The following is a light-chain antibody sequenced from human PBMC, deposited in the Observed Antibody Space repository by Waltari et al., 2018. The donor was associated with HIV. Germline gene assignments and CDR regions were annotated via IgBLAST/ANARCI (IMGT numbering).Light chain of an antibody. J-gene: IGKJ1*01. CDR1: QSLLHSNGYTH. Sequence: DIVMTQSPLSLPVTPGEPASISCRSSQSLLHSNGYTHLDWYLQKPGQSPQLLIYLGSNRASGVPERFSGSGSGTNFTLRIDRVAADDVGVYYCMQPLQTPWTFGQGTKVEIK. CDR3: MQPLQTPWT. V-gene: IGKV2-28*01. CDR2: LGS.